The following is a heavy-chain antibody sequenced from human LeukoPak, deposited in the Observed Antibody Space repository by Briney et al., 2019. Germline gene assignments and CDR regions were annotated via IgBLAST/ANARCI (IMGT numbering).Heavy chain of an antibody. Sequence: GESLKISCKGSGYSFTNYWVGWVRQMSGKGLEWMGIIYPGDSDTSYSPSFQGQATISADKSISTAYLQWSSLKASDTAMYYCARSYNWNYDYFDYWGQGTLVTVSS. CDR1: GYSFTNYW. J-gene: IGHJ4*02. CDR2: IYPGDSDT. D-gene: IGHD1-7*01. V-gene: IGHV5-51*01. CDR3: ARSYNWNYDYFDY.